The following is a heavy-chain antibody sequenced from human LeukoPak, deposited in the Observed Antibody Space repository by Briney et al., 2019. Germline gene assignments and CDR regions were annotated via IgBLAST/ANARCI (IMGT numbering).Heavy chain of an antibody. CDR3: ARDRCSSTSCFIDY. Sequence: GGSLRLSCAVSGFTFSNYWMSWVRQAPGKGLEWVANIKQDGSEKYYVDSVKGRFTISRDNAKNSLYLQMNSLRAEDRAVYYCARDRCSSTSCFIDYWGQGALVTVSS. CDR2: IKQDGSEK. J-gene: IGHJ4*02. D-gene: IGHD2-2*01. V-gene: IGHV3-7*04. CDR1: GFTFSNYW.